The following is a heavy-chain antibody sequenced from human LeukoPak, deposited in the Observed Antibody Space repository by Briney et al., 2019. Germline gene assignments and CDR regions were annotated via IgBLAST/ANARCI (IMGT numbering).Heavy chain of an antibody. Sequence: GGSLRLSCAASGFTFSSYTMSWVRQAPGKGLKWVSTITTGGPNTYYADSVRGRFTVSRDDSKNTLYLQMNSLRAEDTAVYYCAKDGGLWVSAHWGDSWGRGTLVTVSS. V-gene: IGHV3-23*01. CDR3: AKDGGLWVSAHWGDS. CDR1: GFTFSSYT. J-gene: IGHJ4*02. CDR2: ITTGGPNT. D-gene: IGHD7-27*01.